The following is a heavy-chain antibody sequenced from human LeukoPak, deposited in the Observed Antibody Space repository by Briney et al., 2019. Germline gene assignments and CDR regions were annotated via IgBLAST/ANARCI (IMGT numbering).Heavy chain of an antibody. CDR1: GGTFSSYA. CDR2: IIPIFGTA. D-gene: IGHD2-2*01. Sequence: GSSVKVSCKASGGTFSSYAISWVRQAPGQGLEWMGGIIPIFGTANYAQKFQGRVTITADESTTTAYMELSSLISDDTAVYYCLIVLVPAAMGYWGQGTLVTVSS. V-gene: IGHV1-69*01. CDR3: LIVLVPAAMGY. J-gene: IGHJ4*02.